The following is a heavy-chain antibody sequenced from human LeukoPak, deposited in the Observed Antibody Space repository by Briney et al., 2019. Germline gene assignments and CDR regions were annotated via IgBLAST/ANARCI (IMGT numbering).Heavy chain of an antibody. CDR1: GGSISSGGYY. V-gene: IGHV4-30-2*01. D-gene: IGHD6-19*01. Sequence: SQTLSLTCTVSGGSISSGGYYWSWIRQPPGKGLEWIGYIYHSGSTYYNPSLKSRVTISVDTSKNQFSLKLSSVTAADTAVYYCARDGSLQWLVRSGVDIWGQGTMVTVSS. J-gene: IGHJ3*02. CDR3: ARDGSLQWLVRSGVDI. CDR2: IYHSGST.